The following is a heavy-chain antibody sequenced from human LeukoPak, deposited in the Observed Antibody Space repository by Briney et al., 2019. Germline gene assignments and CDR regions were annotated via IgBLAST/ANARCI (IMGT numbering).Heavy chain of an antibody. J-gene: IGHJ4*02. CDR1: GYTFTAYY. CDR3: ARDDYGDY. V-gene: IGHV1-46*01. CDR2: IKPSGGST. Sequence: GASLKISCKASGYTFTAYYVYWGRESPVQGLEWMGIIKPSGGSTTYAQNFQGRVTMTRDTSTSTVYMELSSLRSEDTAVYYCARDDYGDYWGQGTLVTVSS.